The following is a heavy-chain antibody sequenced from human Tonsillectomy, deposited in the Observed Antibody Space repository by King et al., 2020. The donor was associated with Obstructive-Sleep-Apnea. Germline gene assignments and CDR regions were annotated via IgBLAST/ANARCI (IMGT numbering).Heavy chain of an antibody. V-gene: IGHV3-73*01. CDR3: ARYADPIRS. Sequence: EVQLVQSGGGLVQSGESLRLSCEASGFSFSGSTLHWVRQAPGKGLEWVGHIRSKIHNYATSYGESVRGRFIISRDDSETTTYLQMNNLRIEDTAVYFCARYADPIRSWSQGARVT. J-gene: IGHJ5*02. CDR2: IRSKIHNYAT. D-gene: IGHD2-2*01. CDR1: GFSFSGST.